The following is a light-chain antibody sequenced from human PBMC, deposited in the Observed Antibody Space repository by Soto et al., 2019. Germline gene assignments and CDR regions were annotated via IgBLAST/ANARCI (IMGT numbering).Light chain of an antibody. CDR2: DNN. J-gene: IGLJ2*01. CDR3: GTWDSSLSAGLVV. CDR1: SSNIGNNY. Sequence: QSVLTQPPSVSAAPGQKVTISCSGSSSNIGNNYVSWYQQLPGTAPKLLIYDNNKRPSGIPDRFSGYKSGTSATLGITGLQTGDEADYYCGTWDSSLSAGLVVFGGGTKLTVL. V-gene: IGLV1-51*01.